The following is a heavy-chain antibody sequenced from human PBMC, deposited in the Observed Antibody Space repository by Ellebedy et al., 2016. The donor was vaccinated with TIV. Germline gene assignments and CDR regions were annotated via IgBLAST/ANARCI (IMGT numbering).Heavy chain of an antibody. J-gene: IGHJ4*02. D-gene: IGHD3-10*01. CDR2: ISDSGSGT. V-gene: IGHV3-23*01. CDR1: GFTFSSYA. Sequence: PGGSLRLSCAASGFTFSSYAMCWVRQAPGKGLEWISTISDSGSGTFFADSVKGRFTISRDNAKNSLYLQLSSLRAEDTAVYYCARRSRGPSYYFDYWGQGALVTVSS. CDR3: ARRSRGPSYYFDY.